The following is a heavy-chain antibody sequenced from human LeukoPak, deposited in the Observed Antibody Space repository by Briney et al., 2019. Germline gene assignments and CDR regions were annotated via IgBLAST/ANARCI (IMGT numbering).Heavy chain of an antibody. CDR3: ARRLCSSLTCNIGPSGNWLDP. Sequence: SETLSLTCTVSGGSMSNYWWNWIRQPPGKGLEWIGYIYYDGSTYYNPALSSRVTISIDTSKHQFSLKLNSVTAADTAVYYCARRLCSSLTCNIGPSGNWLDPWGQGTLVTVSS. CDR1: GGSMSNYW. V-gene: IGHV4-59*08. J-gene: IGHJ5*02. D-gene: IGHD2-2*02. CDR2: IYYDGST.